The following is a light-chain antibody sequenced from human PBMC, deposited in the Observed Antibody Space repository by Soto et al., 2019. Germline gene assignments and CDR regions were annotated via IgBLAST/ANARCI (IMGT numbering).Light chain of an antibody. J-gene: IGKJ1*01. CDR2: AAS. V-gene: IGKV2D-29*01. CDR3: QQSYSTRT. Sequence: DLVLAQTPLSLSLTPGHPASICFESSHTILHSDGNTYLYWYLQKGGQPPQLLIYAASTLQSGVPSRFSGSGSGTDFTLTISCLQSEDFATYYCQQSYSTRTFGQGTKVDIK. CDR1: HTILHSDGNTY.